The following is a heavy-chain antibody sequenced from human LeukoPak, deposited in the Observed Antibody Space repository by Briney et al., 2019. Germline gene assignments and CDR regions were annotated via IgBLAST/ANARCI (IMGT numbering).Heavy chain of an antibody. CDR2: INPNSGVT. D-gene: IGHD6-19*01. CDR3: ARGQQWLEAFDY. Sequence: ASVKVSCKASGYTFTGYYIHWVRQAPGQGLEWMGWINPNSGVTHYPQKFQGRVTMTRDTSIRTAYMEVSRLRSDDTAVYYCARGQQWLEAFDYWGLGTLVTVSS. CDR1: GYTFTGYY. J-gene: IGHJ4*02. V-gene: IGHV1-2*02.